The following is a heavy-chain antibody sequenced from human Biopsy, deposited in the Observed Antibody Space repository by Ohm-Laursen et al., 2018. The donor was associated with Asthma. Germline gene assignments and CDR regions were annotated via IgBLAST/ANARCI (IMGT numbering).Heavy chain of an antibody. J-gene: IGHJ4*02. CDR2: ITFDGSTQ. CDR1: GRHFGSYN. CDR3: LRDTLGYYFDI. V-gene: IGHV3-30-3*01. D-gene: IGHD6-13*01. Sequence: SLRLSCTASGRHFGSYNMHWARQAPGKGLEWVAVITFDGSTQHYGDSVKGRFTISRDNSKNMLFLQMNSLRAEDKAAYYCLRDTLGYYFDIWGQGTQVTVSS.